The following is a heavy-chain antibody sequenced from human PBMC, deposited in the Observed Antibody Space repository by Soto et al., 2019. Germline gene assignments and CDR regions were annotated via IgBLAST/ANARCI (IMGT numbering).Heavy chain of an antibody. Sequence: PSETLSLTCTVSGGSISSGGYYWSWIRQHPGKGLEWIGYIYYSGSTYYNPSLKSRVTISVDTSKNQFSLKLNSVTAADTAVYYCAKYNNSGSHAFDIWGQGTMVTVS. CDR1: GGSISSGGYY. CDR2: IYYSGST. J-gene: IGHJ3*02. CDR3: AKYNNSGSHAFDI. D-gene: IGHD3-22*01. V-gene: IGHV4-31*03.